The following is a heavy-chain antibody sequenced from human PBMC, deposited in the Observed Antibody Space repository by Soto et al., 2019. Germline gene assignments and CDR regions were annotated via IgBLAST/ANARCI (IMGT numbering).Heavy chain of an antibody. J-gene: IGHJ4*02. Sequence: EVQLLDSGGGLVQPGGSLRLSCAASGFTFSNYAMTWVRQGPGKGLEWVSGISGSGGRSYYADSVKGRFTISRDNSKSTLYLHMNRLRAEDTAVYYCAKAYFVWSSEQPYYFDYWGEGTLVTVSS. CDR3: AKAYFVWSSEQPYYFDY. CDR2: ISGSGGRS. V-gene: IGHV3-23*01. D-gene: IGHD3-16*01. CDR1: GFTFSNYA.